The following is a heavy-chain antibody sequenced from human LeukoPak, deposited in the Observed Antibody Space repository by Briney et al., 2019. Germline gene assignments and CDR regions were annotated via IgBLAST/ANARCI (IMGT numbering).Heavy chain of an antibody. CDR2: DTGSGSVTRST. CDR3: AKEGTYNNFWSGYFH. D-gene: IGHD3-3*01. CDR1: GFTFSSFA. J-gene: IGHJ4*02. Sequence: GGPLRLSCAASGFTFSSFAMSWVRQAPGKGLEWVSSDTGSGSVTRSTYYADSVKSGFTISRDNSKNTLYLQMNSLRAEDTALYYCAKEGTYNNFWSGYFHWGQGALVTVSS. V-gene: IGHV3-23*01.